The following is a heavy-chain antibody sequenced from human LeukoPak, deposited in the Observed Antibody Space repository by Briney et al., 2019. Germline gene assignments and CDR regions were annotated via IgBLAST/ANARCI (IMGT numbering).Heavy chain of an antibody. J-gene: IGHJ5*02. CDR1: GGSCDDYY. V-gene: IGHV4-34*01. Sequence: PSETLSLTCDVSGGSCDDYYCSWIRQPPGKGLEWIGEIHPHGIFYYNSSLMGRVTISIDTSKSQFSLRLTSETAADTAFYYCARGRDRSKAGDLWGQGSLVTVSS. CDR2: IHPHGIF. CDR3: ARGRDRSKAGDL. D-gene: IGHD5-24*01.